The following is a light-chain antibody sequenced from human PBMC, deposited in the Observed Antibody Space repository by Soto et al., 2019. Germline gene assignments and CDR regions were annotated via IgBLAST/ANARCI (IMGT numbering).Light chain of an antibody. J-gene: IGKJ1*01. CDR1: QSISTY. Sequence: DIQMTQSPSPLFASVGDRATIPCGPSQSISTYLNWYQQKPGKAPNLLIYTTSNLESGVPSRFSGSGSGTDFTLTINSLQPEDFATYFCQQSYSRPRTFGQGTKVDIK. V-gene: IGKV1-39*01. CDR2: TTS. CDR3: QQSYSRPRT.